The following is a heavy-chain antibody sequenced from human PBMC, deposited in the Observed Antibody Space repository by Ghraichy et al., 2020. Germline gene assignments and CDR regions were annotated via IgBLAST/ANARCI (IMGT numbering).Heavy chain of an antibody. CDR2: ISSSGSTV. Sequence: GGSLRLSCAASGFTFSSYEMNWVRQAPGKGLEWVSYISSSGSTVYYADSVKGRFTISRDNAKNSLYLQMNSLGAEDTAVYYCARDRDGAVAVPYWGQGTLVTVSS. V-gene: IGHV3-48*03. CDR3: ARDRDGAVAVPY. D-gene: IGHD6-19*01. CDR1: GFTFSSYE. J-gene: IGHJ4*02.